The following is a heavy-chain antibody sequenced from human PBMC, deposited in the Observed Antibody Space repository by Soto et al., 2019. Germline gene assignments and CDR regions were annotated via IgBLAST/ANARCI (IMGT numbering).Heavy chain of an antibody. CDR1: GFTFSNHG. V-gene: IGHV3-30*18. Sequence: QVQLVESGGGVVQPGRSLRLSCAGSGFTFSNHGMHWVRQAPGKGLEWVANIAHDGSNKYYADSVKGRFTISRDNSNSTVYLQTIRVRAEDRPLYFCAKEGGHERIFFYCYGMDVWGQGTTVTVSS. J-gene: IGHJ6*02. CDR2: IAHDGSNK. D-gene: IGHD5-12*01. CDR3: AKEGGHERIFFYCYGMDV.